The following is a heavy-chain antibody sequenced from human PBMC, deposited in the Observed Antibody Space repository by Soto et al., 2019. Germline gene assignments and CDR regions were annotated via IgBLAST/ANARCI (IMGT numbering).Heavy chain of an antibody. D-gene: IGHD3-10*01. Sequence: QVPLVQSGADVKKPGASVKVSCQASGYTFTAYYIHWVRQVPGQGLEWMGWINPNSGGTHYAQKFLGRVTMTGDTSLSTAYMELTSLRSDDTAVYYCARTNIRGNYFYSLDVWGQGTTVTVSS. CDR3: ARTNIRGNYFYSLDV. CDR1: GYTFTAYY. CDR2: INPNSGGT. V-gene: IGHV1-2*02. J-gene: IGHJ6*02.